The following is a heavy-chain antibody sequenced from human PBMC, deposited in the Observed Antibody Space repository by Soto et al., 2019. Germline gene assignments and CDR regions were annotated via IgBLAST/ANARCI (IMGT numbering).Heavy chain of an antibody. V-gene: IGHV3-48*02. CDR1: GFTFSTFS. Sequence: EVQLVESGGGSVQPGGSLRLSCAASGFTFSTFSMNWVRQVPGRGLEWISYISGGGRPISYADSVKGRFTISRDNAKNSLYLQMDSLTDEYTAVYYCARDLGWAFDSWGQGTLVTVSS. J-gene: IGHJ4*02. CDR3: ARDLGWAFDS. CDR2: ISGGGRPI. D-gene: IGHD6-19*01.